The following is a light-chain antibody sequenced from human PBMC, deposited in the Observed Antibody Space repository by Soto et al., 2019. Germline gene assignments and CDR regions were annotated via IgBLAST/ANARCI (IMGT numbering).Light chain of an antibody. J-gene: IGLJ2*01. CDR3: SSYTSSSTRV. CDR2: DVS. V-gene: IGLV2-14*01. CDR1: SSDVGGYNY. Sequence: QSALTQPASVSGSPGQSITISCTGTSSDVGGYNYVSWYQQHPGNAPKLMIYDVSNRPSGVSNRFSGSKSGNTSSLTSSGLQAEDEADYYCSSYTSSSTRVFGGGTKVTVL.